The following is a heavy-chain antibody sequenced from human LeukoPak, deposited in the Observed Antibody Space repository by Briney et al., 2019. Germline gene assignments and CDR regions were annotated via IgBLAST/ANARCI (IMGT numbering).Heavy chain of an antibody. J-gene: IGHJ4*02. CDR1: GFTFSSYW. CDR2: IKSDGSVT. D-gene: IGHD1-14*01. Sequence: PRGSLRISCAAAGFTFSSYWMHWGGQAPVEGLVWVSRIKSDGSVTWYADSVKGRFTISRDNAKNMLYLQMNSLRDEDTAVYFCARDHDAVGTTIDHWGQGTLVTVSS. V-gene: IGHV3-74*01. CDR3: ARDHDAVGTTIDH.